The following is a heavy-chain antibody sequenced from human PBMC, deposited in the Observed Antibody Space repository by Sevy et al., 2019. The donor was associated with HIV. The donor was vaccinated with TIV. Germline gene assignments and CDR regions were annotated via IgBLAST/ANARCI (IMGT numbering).Heavy chain of an antibody. Sequence: GGSLRLSCAASGFTFSDYYMTWIRQAPGKGLEWLSSISSSTRTVYYADSLKGRLTISRDNAKGSLYLQMNSRTAEDTAVYYCARCLLVRPHGDYETPDSFDLWGRGTLVTVSS. D-gene: IGHD4-17*01. V-gene: IGHV3-11*01. CDR3: ARCLLVRPHGDYETPDSFDL. CDR2: ISSSTRTV. CDR1: GFTFSDYY. J-gene: IGHJ3*01.